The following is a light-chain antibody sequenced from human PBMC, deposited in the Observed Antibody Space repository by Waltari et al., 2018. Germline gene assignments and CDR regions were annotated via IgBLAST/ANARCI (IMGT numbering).Light chain of an antibody. CDR1: SRDVGASQY. CDR3: CSYAGTYTYV. J-gene: IGLJ1*01. CDR2: DVP. V-gene: IGLV2-11*01. Sequence: QSALTQPRSVSGSPGQSVTISCTGTSRDVGASQYVSWFQQHPGGAPKLLIFDVPERPSRVPDRFSGSESANTASLTISELQPDDEADYYCCSYAGTYTYVFGPGTSVTVL.